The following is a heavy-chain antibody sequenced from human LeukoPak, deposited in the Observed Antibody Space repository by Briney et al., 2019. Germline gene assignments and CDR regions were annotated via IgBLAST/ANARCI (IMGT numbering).Heavy chain of an antibody. D-gene: IGHD2-15*01. CDR3: ARDLSCWGDRWECTGPYGMDV. CDR1: GFTFSSYA. Sequence: PGGSLRLSCAASGFTFSSYAMHWVRQAPGKGLEWVAVISYDGSNKYYADSVKGRFTISRDNSKNTLYLQMNSLRAEDTAVYYCARDLSCWGDRWECTGPYGMDVWGQGTTVTVSS. J-gene: IGHJ6*02. CDR2: ISYDGSNK. V-gene: IGHV3-30-3*01.